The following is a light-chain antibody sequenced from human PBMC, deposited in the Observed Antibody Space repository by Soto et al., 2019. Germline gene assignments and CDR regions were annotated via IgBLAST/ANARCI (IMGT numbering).Light chain of an antibody. CDR2: AAS. CDR1: QSISSY. Sequence: DIQMTQSPSSLSASVGDRVTITCRASQSISSYLNWYQQKPGKAPKLLIYAASSLQSGVPSRFSGSGSGTDFTLTISSLQHEDFATYYCQQSYSTQITLGQGTRLEIK. CDR3: QQSYSTQIT. J-gene: IGKJ5*01. V-gene: IGKV1-39*01.